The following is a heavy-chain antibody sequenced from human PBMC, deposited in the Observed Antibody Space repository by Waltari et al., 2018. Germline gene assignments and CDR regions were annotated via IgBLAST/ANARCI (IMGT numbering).Heavy chain of an antibody. Sequence: EVQLVESGGGLVKPGGSLRLYCAASGFTFSSYSMNWVRQAPGKGLEWVSSISSSSSYIYYADSVKGRFTISRDNAKNSLYLQMNSLRAEDTAVYYCARARRNCSGGSCYPGPFEWGQGTLVTVSS. CDR1: GFTFSSYS. J-gene: IGHJ4*02. V-gene: IGHV3-21*01. CDR3: ARARRNCSGGSCYPGPFE. D-gene: IGHD2-15*01. CDR2: ISSSSSYI.